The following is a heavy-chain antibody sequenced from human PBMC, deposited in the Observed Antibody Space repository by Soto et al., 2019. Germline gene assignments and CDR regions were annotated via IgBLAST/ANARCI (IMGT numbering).Heavy chain of an antibody. D-gene: IGHD3-22*01. J-gene: IGHJ6*02. Sequence: GGSLRLSCTASGFTFGDYAMSWFRQAPGKGLEWVGFIRSKAYGGTTEYAASVKGRFTISRDDSKSIAYLQMNSLKTEDTAVYYCTRLRVVGGYGMDVWGQGTTVTVSS. CDR1: GFTFGDYA. CDR3: TRLRVVGGYGMDV. V-gene: IGHV3-49*03. CDR2: IRSKAYGGTT.